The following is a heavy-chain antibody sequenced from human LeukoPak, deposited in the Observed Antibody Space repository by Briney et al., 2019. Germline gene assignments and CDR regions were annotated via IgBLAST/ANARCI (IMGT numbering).Heavy chain of an antibody. J-gene: IGHJ4*02. CDR1: GYTFTSYG. Sequence: ASVKVSCKASGYTFTSYGISWVRQAPGQGLEWMGWINPNSGGTNYAQKFQGRVTMTRDTSISTAYMELNGLTSDDTAVYYCATFDNSGPFDYWGQGTLVTVSS. CDR2: INPNSGGT. D-gene: IGHD6-19*01. V-gene: IGHV1-2*02. CDR3: ATFDNSGPFDY.